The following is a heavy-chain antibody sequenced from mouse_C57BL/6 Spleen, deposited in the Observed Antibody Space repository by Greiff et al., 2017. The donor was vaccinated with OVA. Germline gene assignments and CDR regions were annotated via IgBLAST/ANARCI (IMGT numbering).Heavy chain of an antibody. J-gene: IGHJ1*03. D-gene: IGHD1-1*01. Sequence: QVQLQQSGPELVKPGASVKISCKASGYAFSSSWMNWVKQRPGKGLEWIGRIYPGDGDTNYNGKFKGKATLTVDKSSSTAYMQLSSLTSEDSAVYFCARDTTVVYWYFDVWGTGTTVTVSS. V-gene: IGHV1-82*01. CDR2: IYPGDGDT. CDR3: ARDTTVVYWYFDV. CDR1: GYAFSSSW.